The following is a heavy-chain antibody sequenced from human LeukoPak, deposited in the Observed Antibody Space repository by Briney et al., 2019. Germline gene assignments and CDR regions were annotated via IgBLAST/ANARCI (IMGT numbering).Heavy chain of an antibody. CDR2: IIPIFGTA. D-gene: IGHD2-2*01. Sequence: GASVKVSCKASGGTFSSYAISWARQAPGQGLEWMGGIIPIFGTANYAQKFQGRVTITADESTSTAYMELSSLRSEDTAVYYCARVLGSTSSPPNWFDPWGQGTLVTVSS. J-gene: IGHJ5*02. V-gene: IGHV1-69*13. CDR3: ARVLGSTSSPPNWFDP. CDR1: GGTFSSYA.